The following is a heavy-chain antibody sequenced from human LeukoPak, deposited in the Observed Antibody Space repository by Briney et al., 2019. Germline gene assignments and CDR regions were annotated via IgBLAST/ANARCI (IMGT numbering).Heavy chain of an antibody. CDR2: YYYNGCT. V-gene: IGHV4-59*08. CDR3: ARHGSYYYGSGSSDGDDYFDY. J-gene: IGHJ4*02. Sequence: KPADTLSLTCTVSGGSISSYYWSWIRQPPGKGLEWIGYYYYNGCTNHNPSLKSRVTISVDTSKSQFSLKLSSVTAADTAVYYCARHGSYYYGSGSSDGDDYFDYWGQGTLVTVSS. CDR1: GGSISSYY. D-gene: IGHD3-10*01.